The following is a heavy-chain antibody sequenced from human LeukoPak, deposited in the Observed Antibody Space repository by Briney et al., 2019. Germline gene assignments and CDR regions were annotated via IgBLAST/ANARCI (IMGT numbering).Heavy chain of an antibody. D-gene: IGHD5-12*01. CDR3: ARGPSGYHNT. CDR1: GFTVSSNS. V-gene: IGHV3-53*01. J-gene: IGHJ4*02. CDR2: IYSDNT. Sequence: GGSLRLSCTVSGFTVSSNSMSWVRQAPGKGLEWVSFIYSDNTHYSDSVKGRFTISRDDSKNTLYLQMNSLRAEDTAVYYCARGPSGYHNTGGQGTLVTVSS.